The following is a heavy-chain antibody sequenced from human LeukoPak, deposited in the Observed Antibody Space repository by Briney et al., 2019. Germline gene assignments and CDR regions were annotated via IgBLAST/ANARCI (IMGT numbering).Heavy chain of an antibody. CDR2: IVVGSGNT. V-gene: IGHV1-58*02. D-gene: IGHD2-15*01. CDR1: GFTFTSSA. J-gene: IGHJ6*02. Sequence: SVKVSCKASGFTFTSSAMQWVRQARGQRLEWIGWIVVGSGNTSYAQKFQERVTITRDMSTSTAYMELSSLRSEDTAVYYCAADRIGTYCSGGGCYSIYYGMDVWGRGTTVTVSS. CDR3: AADRIGTYCSGGGCYSIYYGMDV.